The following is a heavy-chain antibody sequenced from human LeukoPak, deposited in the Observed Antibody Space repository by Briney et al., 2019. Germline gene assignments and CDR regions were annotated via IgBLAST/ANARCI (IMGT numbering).Heavy chain of an antibody. CDR3: ARITAVVAATRYYYYYMDV. V-gene: IGHV5-51*01. D-gene: IGHD2-15*01. CDR2: IYPGDSDT. CDR1: GSLFTSYW. Sequence: GASLQISCQGSGSLFTSYWIGWGRQLPGKGLEGMGIIYPGDSDTRYSPSFQGQVTTSADKSISTAYLQWSSLKASDTAMYYCARITAVVAATRYYYYYMDVWGKGTTVTVSS. J-gene: IGHJ6*03.